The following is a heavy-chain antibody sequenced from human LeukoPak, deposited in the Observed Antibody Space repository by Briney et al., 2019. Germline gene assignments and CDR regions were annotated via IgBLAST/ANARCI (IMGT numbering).Heavy chain of an antibody. Sequence: GGSLRLSCAASGFTFSSYAMHWVRQAPGKGLEYVSAISSNGGSTYYANSVKGRFTISRDNSKNTLYLQMGSLRAEDMAVYYCARFIAGADNYFTSGAQEPLVTVS. CDR2: ISSNGGST. V-gene: IGHV3-64*01. CDR3: ARFIAGADNYFTS. D-gene: IGHD1-26*01. CDR1: GFTFSSYA. J-gene: IGHJ4*02.